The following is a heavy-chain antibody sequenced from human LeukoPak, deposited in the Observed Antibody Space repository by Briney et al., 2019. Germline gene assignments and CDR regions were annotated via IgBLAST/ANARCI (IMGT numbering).Heavy chain of an antibody. D-gene: IGHD3-22*01. V-gene: IGHV4-39*07. CDR1: GASISTIISY. Sequence: SETLSLTCTVSGASISTIISYWGWIRQTPGKGLEWIGYFYYSGTTYYNPSLKSRLTISVDTSKNQFSLKLSSVTAADTAVYYCARVGGSGYYYDAFDIWGQGTMVTVSS. J-gene: IGHJ3*02. CDR3: ARVGGSGYYYDAFDI. CDR2: FYYSGTT.